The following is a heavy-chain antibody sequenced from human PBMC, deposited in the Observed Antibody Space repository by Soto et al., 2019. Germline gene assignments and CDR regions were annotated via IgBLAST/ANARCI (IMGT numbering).Heavy chain of an antibody. Sequence: ASVKVSCKASGYTFTGYYMHWVRQAPGQGLEWMGWINPNSGGTNYTQKFQGWVTMTRDTSISTAYMELSRLRSDDTAVYYCARTPGIAAATTDAFDIWGQGTMVTISS. J-gene: IGHJ3*02. V-gene: IGHV1-2*04. CDR1: GYTFTGYY. CDR2: INPNSGGT. CDR3: ARTPGIAAATTDAFDI. D-gene: IGHD6-13*01.